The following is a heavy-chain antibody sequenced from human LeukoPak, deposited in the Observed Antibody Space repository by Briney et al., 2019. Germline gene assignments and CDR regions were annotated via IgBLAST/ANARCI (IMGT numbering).Heavy chain of an antibody. CDR2: IYTSGST. D-gene: IGHD6-13*01. CDR1: AGSTSIYY. Sequence: PSETLSLTCTVSAGSTSIYYWSWIRHPARNGLEWIGRIYTSGSTNNNPSLKSRVTMSVDTSKNPFSMKLSSVTAADTAVYYCARESCGSSWYSGCYWFDPWGQGTLVTVSS. J-gene: IGHJ5*02. CDR3: ARESCGSSWYSGCYWFDP. V-gene: IGHV4-4*07.